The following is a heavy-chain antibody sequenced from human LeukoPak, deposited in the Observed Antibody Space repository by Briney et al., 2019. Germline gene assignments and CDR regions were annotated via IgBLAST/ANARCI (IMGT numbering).Heavy chain of an antibody. J-gene: IGHJ4*02. Sequence: ASVKVSCKASGYTFTRHDINWVRQATGQGLEWMGWMNPDSGNTGYAQKFQGRVSMIRNTSTSTAYLELRRLRSEDTAVYYCTRGSGGPIWGQGTPVIVSS. CDR3: TRGSGGPI. V-gene: IGHV1-8*01. CDR2: MNPDSGNT. CDR1: GYTFTRHD. D-gene: IGHD1-26*01.